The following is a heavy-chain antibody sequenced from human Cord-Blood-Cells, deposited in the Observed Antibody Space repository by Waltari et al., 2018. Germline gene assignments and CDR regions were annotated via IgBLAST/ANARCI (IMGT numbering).Heavy chain of an antibody. J-gene: IGHJ6*03. CDR3: ARRWGSYYYYYMDV. CDR1: GGSVSSGIYS. D-gene: IGHD7-27*01. V-gene: IGHV4-61*01. Sequence: VQLQESGPGLVKPSETLSLTCTVTGGSVSSGIYSWSWIRQPPGKGLEWIGYIYYSGSTNYNPSLKSRVTISVDTSKNQFSLKLSSVTAADTAVYYWARRWGSYYYYYMDVWGKGTTVTVSS. CDR2: IYYSGST.